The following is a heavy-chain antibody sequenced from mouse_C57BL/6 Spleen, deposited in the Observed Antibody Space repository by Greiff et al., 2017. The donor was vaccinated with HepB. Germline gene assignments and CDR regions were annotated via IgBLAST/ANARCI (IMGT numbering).Heavy chain of an antibody. V-gene: IGHV1-66*01. CDR1: GYSFTSYY. CDR2: IYPGSGNT. CDR3: ARRWAAGAMDY. D-gene: IGHD2-3*01. J-gene: IGHJ4*01. Sequence: QVQLQQSGPELVKPGASVKISCKASGYSFTSYYIHWVKQRPGQGLEWIGWIYPGSGNTKYNEKFKGKATLTADTSSSTAYMQLSSLTSEDSAVYYCARRWAAGAMDYWGQGTSVTVSS.